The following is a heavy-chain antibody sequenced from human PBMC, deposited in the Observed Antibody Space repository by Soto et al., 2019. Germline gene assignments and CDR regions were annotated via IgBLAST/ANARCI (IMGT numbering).Heavy chain of an antibody. V-gene: IGHV3-33*01. CDR1: GFTFSSYG. CDR2: IWYDGSNK. D-gene: IGHD3-10*01. J-gene: IGHJ3*02. CDR3: ASQEGGLWFGELLGFAFDI. Sequence: GGSLRLSCAASGFTFSSYGMHWVRQAPGKGLEWVAVIWYDGSNKYYADSVKGRFTISRDNSKNTLYLQMNSLRAEDTAVYYCASQEGGLWFGELLGFAFDIWGQGTMVTVSS.